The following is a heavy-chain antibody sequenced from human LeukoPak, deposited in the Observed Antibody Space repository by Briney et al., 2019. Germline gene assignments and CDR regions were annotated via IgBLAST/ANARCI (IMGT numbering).Heavy chain of an antibody. Sequence: SETLSLTCTVSGGSISFYYWSWIRQPPGKGLEWNGYINYSGTTTYNPSLNSRATISVDTSKNQFSLTLSSVTTADTAMYYCARIDPAMGAFDIWGQGTVVSVSS. CDR2: INYSGTT. CDR3: ARIDPAMGAFDI. J-gene: IGHJ3*02. V-gene: IGHV4-59*01. CDR1: GGSISFYY. D-gene: IGHD5-18*01.